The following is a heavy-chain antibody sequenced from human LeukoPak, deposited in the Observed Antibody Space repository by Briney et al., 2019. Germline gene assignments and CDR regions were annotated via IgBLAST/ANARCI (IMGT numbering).Heavy chain of an antibody. CDR1: GFTFDDYA. V-gene: IGHV3-43*02. CDR2: ISGDGGST. D-gene: IGHD5-12*01. CDR3: AKDKRYSGYDPFDY. J-gene: IGHJ4*02. Sequence: GGSLRLSCAASGFTFDDYAMHWVRQAPGKGVEWVSLISGDGGSTYYADSVKGRFTISRDNSKNSLYLQMNSLRTEDTALYYCAKDKRYSGYDPFDYWGQGTLVTVSS.